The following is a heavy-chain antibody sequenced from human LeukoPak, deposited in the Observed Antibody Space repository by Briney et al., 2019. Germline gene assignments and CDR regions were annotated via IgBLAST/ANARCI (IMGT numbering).Heavy chain of an antibody. CDR1: GFTLSSYW. Sequence: QSGGSLRLSCAASGFTLSSYWMHWVRQAPGKGLVWVSRINTGENSTRYADSVKGRFTVSRDNAKNTLYLQMNSLRAEDTAVYYCARDIFTMAGTGTIDYWGQGTLVTVPS. CDR2: INTGENST. V-gene: IGHV3-74*01. J-gene: IGHJ4*02. CDR3: ARDIFTMAGTGTIDY. D-gene: IGHD6-19*01.